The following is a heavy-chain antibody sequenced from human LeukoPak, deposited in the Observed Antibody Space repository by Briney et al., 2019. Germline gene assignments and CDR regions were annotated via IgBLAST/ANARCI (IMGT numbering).Heavy chain of an antibody. V-gene: IGHV3-30*03. J-gene: IGHJ6*03. CDR3: ARDSPGRSSSYYDILTGYSLAYYYYYMDV. D-gene: IGHD3-9*01. Sequence: GGSLRLSCAASGFTFSSYGMHWVRQAPGKGLEWVAVISYDGSNKYYADSVKGRFTISRDNSKNTLYLQMNSLRAEDTAVYYCARDSPGRSSSYYDILTGYSLAYYYYYMDVWGKGTTVTVSS. CDR2: ISYDGSNK. CDR1: GFTFSSYG.